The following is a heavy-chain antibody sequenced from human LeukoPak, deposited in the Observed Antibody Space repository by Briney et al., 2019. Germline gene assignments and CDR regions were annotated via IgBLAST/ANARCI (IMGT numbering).Heavy chain of an antibody. CDR2: VSWNSGYI. CDR1: GFTFDDYA. Sequence: PGRSLRLSCAASGFTFDDYAMHWARQAPGKGLEWVSGVSWNSGYIGYADSVKGRFTISRDNAKNSLYLQMSSLRAEDTALYYCAKGGPNFYFYMDVWGKGTTVTVSS. V-gene: IGHV3-9*01. J-gene: IGHJ6*03. CDR3: AKGGPNFYFYMDV.